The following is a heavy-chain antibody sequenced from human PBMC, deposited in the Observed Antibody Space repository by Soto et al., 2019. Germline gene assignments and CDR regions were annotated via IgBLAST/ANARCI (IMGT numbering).Heavy chain of an antibody. CDR2: IYYSGSS. CDR1: GGSISSYY. J-gene: IGHJ6*02. CDR3: ARDSIQVSSSYDYYGMDV. D-gene: IGHD6-13*01. Sequence: SETLCLTCTVSGGSISSYYWRWIRQPPGKGLEWIGYIYYSGSSNYNPSLKSGVTISVDTSKNQFSLKLSSVTAADTSVYYSARDSIQVSSSYDYYGMDVWGQGTTVTVSS. V-gene: IGHV4-59*01.